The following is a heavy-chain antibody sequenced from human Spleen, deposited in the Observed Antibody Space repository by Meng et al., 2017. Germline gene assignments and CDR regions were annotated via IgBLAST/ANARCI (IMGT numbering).Heavy chain of an antibody. Sequence: QVQLKQWGAGLLKPSETLSLTFVVSGGSFSDYYWSWIRQPPGKGLEWIGEINHSGSTNYNPSLESRATISVDTSQNNLSLKLSSVTAADSAVYYCARGPTTMAHDFDYWGQGTLVTVS. J-gene: IGHJ4*02. CDR1: GGSFSDYY. D-gene: IGHD4-11*01. CDR3: ARGPTTMAHDFDY. CDR2: INHSGST. V-gene: IGHV4-34*01.